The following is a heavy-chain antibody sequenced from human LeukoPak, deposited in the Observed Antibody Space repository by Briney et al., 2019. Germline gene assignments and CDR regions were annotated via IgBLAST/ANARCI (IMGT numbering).Heavy chain of an antibody. V-gene: IGHV3-23*01. D-gene: IGHD3-16*01. Sequence: GGSLRLSCAASGFTFSSYAMTWVRQAPGKGPEWVSAIGGRGGSTYYADSVGGRFTISRDNSKDMVYLQMNSLKVEDTATYYCGKEGGAWGQGTKVTVSS. J-gene: IGHJ5*02. CDR2: IGGRGGST. CDR1: GFTFSSYA. CDR3: GKEGGA.